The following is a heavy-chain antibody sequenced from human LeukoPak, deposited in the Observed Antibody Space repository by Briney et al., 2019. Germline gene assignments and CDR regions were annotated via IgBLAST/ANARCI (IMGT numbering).Heavy chain of an antibody. D-gene: IGHD1/OR15-1a*01. CDR1: GGSISSGGYS. V-gene: IGHV4-30-2*01. Sequence: SETLSLTCAVSGGSISSGGYSWSWIRQPPGKGLEWIGYIYHSGSTYYNPSLKSRVTISVDRSKNQFSLKLSSVTAADTAVCYCARGTYDAFDIWGQGTMVTVSS. J-gene: IGHJ3*02. CDR2: IYHSGST. CDR3: ARGTYDAFDI.